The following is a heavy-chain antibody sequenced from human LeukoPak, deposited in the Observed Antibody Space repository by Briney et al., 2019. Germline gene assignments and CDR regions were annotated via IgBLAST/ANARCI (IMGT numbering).Heavy chain of an antibody. Sequence: ASVKVSCKASGYTFTGYYMHWVRQAPGQGLEWMGWINPNSGGTNYAQKFQGGVTMTRDTSISTAYMELSRLRSDDTAVYYCARESGTTASRNWFDPWGQGTLVTVSS. CDR2: INPNSGGT. V-gene: IGHV1-2*02. J-gene: IGHJ5*02. CDR1: GYTFTGYY. D-gene: IGHD1-1*01. CDR3: ARESGTTASRNWFDP.